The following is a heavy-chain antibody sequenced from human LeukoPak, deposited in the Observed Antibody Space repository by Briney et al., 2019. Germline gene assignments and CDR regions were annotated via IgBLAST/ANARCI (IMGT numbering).Heavy chain of an antibody. CDR1: GFTFDDYA. Sequence: QSGGSLRLSCAASGFTFDDYAMHWVRQAPGKGVEWVSGISWNSGSIGYADSVKGRFTISRDNAKNSLYLQMNSLRAEDTALYYCAKGSSVAAAGISYWGQGTLVTVSS. V-gene: IGHV3-9*01. CDR3: AKGSSVAAAGISY. D-gene: IGHD6-13*01. J-gene: IGHJ4*02. CDR2: ISWNSGSI.